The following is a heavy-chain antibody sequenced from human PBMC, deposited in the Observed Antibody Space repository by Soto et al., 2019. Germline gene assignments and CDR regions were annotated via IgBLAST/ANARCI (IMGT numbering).Heavy chain of an antibody. CDR1: GGSLSNYG. Sequence: QVQLVQSGAEVKKPGSSVKVSCKASGGSLSNYGISWVRQAPGQGLEWMGAIIPVFGPPNYAQKFQDRVTITADESTTTVYMEVRSLTSEDTAVYYCARGDATKIVVTTYYAMDVWGQGTTVTVSS. D-gene: IGHD3-22*01. J-gene: IGHJ6*02. CDR3: ARGDATKIVVTTYYAMDV. V-gene: IGHV1-69*12. CDR2: IIPVFGPP.